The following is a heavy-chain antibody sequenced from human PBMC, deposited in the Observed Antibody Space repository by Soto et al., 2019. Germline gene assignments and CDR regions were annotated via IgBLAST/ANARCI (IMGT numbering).Heavy chain of an antibody. J-gene: IGHJ4*02. Sequence: SETLSLTCTVSGGSISSSSYYWGWIRQPPGKGLEWIGSIYYSGSTYYNPSLKSRVTISVDTSKNQFSLKLSSVTAADTAVYYCARHYVWGSGADKLWGQGTLVTVSS. D-gene: IGHD3-16*01. CDR1: GGSISSSSYY. CDR3: ARHYVWGSGADKL. V-gene: IGHV4-39*01. CDR2: IYYSGST.